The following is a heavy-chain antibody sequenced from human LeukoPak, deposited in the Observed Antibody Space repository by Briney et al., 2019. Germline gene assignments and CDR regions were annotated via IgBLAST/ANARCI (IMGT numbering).Heavy chain of an antibody. CDR1: GGSISSSSYY. CDR3: ARHLRYYVSLASFDS. D-gene: IGHD3-10*01. V-gene: IGHV4-39*01. Sequence: SETLSLTCTVSGGSISSSSYYWGWSRQPPGKGLEWSGSIYYSGSTYYNPSLKSPVTISVDTPKHQISLKLSSVTAAATAVYYCARHLRYYVSLASFDSWGQGTLVTVSS. J-gene: IGHJ4*02. CDR2: IYYSGST.